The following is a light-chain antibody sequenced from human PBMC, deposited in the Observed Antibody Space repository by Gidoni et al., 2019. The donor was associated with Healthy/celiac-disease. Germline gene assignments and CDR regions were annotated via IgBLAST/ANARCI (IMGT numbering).Light chain of an antibody. V-gene: IGKV3-20*01. CDR1: QSVSSSY. J-gene: IGKJ4*01. CDR3: QQYGSSPQT. Sequence: EIVSTQSQGTLSLSPGERATLSCRASQSVSSSYLAWYQPKPSQAPRLLIYGASRRATGIPDRCSGSGSGTDFTLTISRLDPEDFAVYYCQQYGSSPQTFGGETKVEIK. CDR2: GAS.